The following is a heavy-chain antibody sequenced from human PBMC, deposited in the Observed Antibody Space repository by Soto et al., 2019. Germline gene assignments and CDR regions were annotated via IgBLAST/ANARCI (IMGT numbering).Heavy chain of an antibody. CDR1: GGTFSSYA. CDR3: ASTSLAYCGGDCYSDLDY. D-gene: IGHD2-21*02. J-gene: IGHJ4*02. Sequence: QVQLVQSGAEVKKPGSSVKVSCKASGGTFSSYAISWVRQAPGQGLEWMGGIIPIFGTANYAQKFQGRVTITADKSTSTAYMELSSLRSEDTAVYYCASTSLAYCGGDCYSDLDYWGQGTLVTASS. CDR2: IIPIFGTA. V-gene: IGHV1-69*06.